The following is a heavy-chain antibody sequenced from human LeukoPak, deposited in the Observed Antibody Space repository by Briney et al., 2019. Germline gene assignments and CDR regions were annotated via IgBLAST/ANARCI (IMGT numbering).Heavy chain of an antibody. Sequence: GASVKVSCKASRYTFTGYYMHWVRQAPGHGLEWMGWINPNSGGTNYAQKLQGRVTMTRDTSIPTAYMELSRLSSDDTAVYYCARHPGKVTNDWYFDLWGRGTLVTVSS. J-gene: IGHJ2*01. CDR3: ARHPGKVTNDWYFDL. V-gene: IGHV1-2*02. D-gene: IGHD4-23*01. CDR2: INPNSGGT. CDR1: RYTFTGYY.